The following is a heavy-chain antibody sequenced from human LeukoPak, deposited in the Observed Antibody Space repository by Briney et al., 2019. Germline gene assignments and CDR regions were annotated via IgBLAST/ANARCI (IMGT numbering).Heavy chain of an antibody. Sequence: PSETLSLTCAVYGGSFSGYYWSWIRQPPGKGLEWIGSIYYSGSTYYNPSLKSRVTISVDTSKNQFSLKLSSVTAADTAVYYCARDQESSWDYWGQGTLVTVSS. D-gene: IGHD3-16*02. V-gene: IGHV4-34*01. CDR1: GGSFSGYY. CDR3: ARDQESSWDY. CDR2: IYYSGST. J-gene: IGHJ4*02.